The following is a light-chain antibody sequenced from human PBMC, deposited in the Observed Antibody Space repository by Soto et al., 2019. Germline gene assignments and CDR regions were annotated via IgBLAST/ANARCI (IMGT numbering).Light chain of an antibody. J-gene: IGKJ1*01. CDR3: QQYGSSPLCT. V-gene: IGKV3-20*01. Sequence: ESVLTQSPGTLSLSPGERATLSCRASQSVSSSYLAWYQQKPGQAPRLLIYGASHRATGIPDRFSGSGSGTDFTLTISRLEPEDFAVYYCQQYGSSPLCTFGQGTKVDIK. CDR2: GAS. CDR1: QSVSSSY.